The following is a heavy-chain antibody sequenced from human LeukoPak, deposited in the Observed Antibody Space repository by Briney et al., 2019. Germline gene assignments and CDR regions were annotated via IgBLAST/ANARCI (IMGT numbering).Heavy chain of an antibody. Sequence: ASVKVSCKASGGTFSSYTISWVRQAPGQGLEWMGRIIPILGIANYAQKFQGRVAITADKSTSTAYMELSSLRSEDTAVYYCARGELPNCSSTSCYGGYNWFDPWGQGTLVTVSS. CDR1: GGTFSSYT. V-gene: IGHV1-69*02. J-gene: IGHJ5*02. D-gene: IGHD2-2*01. CDR3: ARGELPNCSSTSCYGGYNWFDP. CDR2: IIPILGIA.